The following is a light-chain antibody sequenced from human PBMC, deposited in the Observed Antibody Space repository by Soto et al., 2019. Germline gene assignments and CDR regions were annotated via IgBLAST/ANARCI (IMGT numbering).Light chain of an antibody. CDR1: SSDVGAYNY. CDR3: SSYTTATTRV. Sequence: QSALTQPASVSGSPGQSITISCTGTSSDVGAYNYVSWCQQHPGKAPKLMIFDVSNRPSGVSNRFSGSKSGNTASLTISGLQAEDEADYYCSSYTTATTRVFGGGTTVTVL. V-gene: IGLV2-14*01. CDR2: DVS. J-gene: IGLJ3*02.